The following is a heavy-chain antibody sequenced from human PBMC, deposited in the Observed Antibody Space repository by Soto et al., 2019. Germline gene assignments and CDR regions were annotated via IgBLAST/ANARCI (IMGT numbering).Heavy chain of an antibody. CDR2: ISAYNGNT. V-gene: IGHV1-18*01. Sequence: ASVKVSCKASGYTFTSYGISWVRQAPGQGLEWMGWISAYNGNTNYAQKLQGRVTMTTDTSTSTAYMELRSLRSDDTAVYYCATRTALPHYYYRGLDVWGQGATVTVSS. D-gene: IGHD2-21*02. CDR3: ATRTALPHYYYRGLDV. CDR1: GYTFTSYG. J-gene: IGHJ6*02.